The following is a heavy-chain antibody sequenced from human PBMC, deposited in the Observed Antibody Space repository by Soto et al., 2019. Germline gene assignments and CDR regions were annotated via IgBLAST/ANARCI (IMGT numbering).Heavy chain of an antibody. D-gene: IGHD1-1*01. CDR3: ARSIGNPNTYYYYGMDV. V-gene: IGHV5-51*01. CDR2: IYPGDSDT. J-gene: IGHJ6*02. CDR1: GYSFTSYW. Sequence: GESLKSSCKGSGYSFTSYWIGWVRQMPGKGLEWMGIIYPGDSDTRYSPSFQGQVTISADKSISTAYLQWSSLKASDTAMYYCARSIGNPNTYYYYGMDVWGQGTTVTVSS.